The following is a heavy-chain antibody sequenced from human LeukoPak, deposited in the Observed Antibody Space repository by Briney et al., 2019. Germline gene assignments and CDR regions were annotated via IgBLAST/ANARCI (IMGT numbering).Heavy chain of an antibody. CDR3: AKGLKLRFLEPNYAFDI. V-gene: IGHV3-30*04. J-gene: IGHJ3*02. Sequence: GGSLRLSCAASGFTFSSYAMHWVRQAPGKGLEWVAVISYDGSNKYYADSVKGRFTISRDNSKNTLYLQMNSLRAEDMAVYYCAKGLKLRFLEPNYAFDIWGQGTMVTVSS. D-gene: IGHD3-3*01. CDR1: GFTFSSYA. CDR2: ISYDGSNK.